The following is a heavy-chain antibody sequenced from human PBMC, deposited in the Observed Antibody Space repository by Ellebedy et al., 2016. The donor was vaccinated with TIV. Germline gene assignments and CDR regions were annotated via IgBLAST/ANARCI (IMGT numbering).Heavy chain of an antibody. CDR1: GFSFDIYA. CDR2: INGNSAAI. Sequence: GGSLRLXCAGSGFSFDIYAIHWVRQPPGKGLEWVSGINGNSAAIGYADSVKGRFTIWRDNAKIALYLQMNSLRAEDTAVYFCVRQSAVAGRFYFDYWGQGSLVTVSS. D-gene: IGHD6-19*01. J-gene: IGHJ4*02. CDR3: VRQSAVAGRFYFDY. V-gene: IGHV3-9*01.